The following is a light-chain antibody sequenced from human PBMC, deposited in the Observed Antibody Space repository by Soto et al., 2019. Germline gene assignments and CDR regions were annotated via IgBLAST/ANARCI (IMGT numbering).Light chain of an antibody. CDR1: QGISSY. V-gene: IGKV1-8*01. CDR3: QQYYSYPPT. CDR2: AAS. J-gene: IGKJ1*01. Sequence: AIRMTQSPSSLSASTGDRVTITCRASQGISSYLAWYQQKPGKAPKLLIYAASTLQSGVPSRFSGSGSGTDFTLTISCLQSEDFANYYCQQYYSYPPTFGQVTKV.